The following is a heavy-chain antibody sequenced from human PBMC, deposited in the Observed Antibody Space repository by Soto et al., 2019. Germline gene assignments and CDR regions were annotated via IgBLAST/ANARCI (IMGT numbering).Heavy chain of an antibody. CDR3: ARQGAISAFDY. V-gene: IGHV3-30-3*01. J-gene: IGHJ4*02. CDR1: GFTFSSYA. D-gene: IGHD3-16*02. CDR2: ISYDGSNK. Sequence: GGSLRLSCAACGFTFSSYAMHWVRQAPGKGLEWVAVISYDGSNKYYADSVKGRFTISRDNSKNTLYLQMNSLRAEDTAVYYCARQGAISAFDYWGQGTLVTVSS.